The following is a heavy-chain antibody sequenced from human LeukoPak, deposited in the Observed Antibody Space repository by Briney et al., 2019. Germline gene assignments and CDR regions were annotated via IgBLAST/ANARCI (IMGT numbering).Heavy chain of an antibody. CDR2: ISHDGNNK. Sequence: GGSLRLSCAASGCPFSGYGMYWVRQAPGKGLEWLAVISHDGNNKYYADSVSGLITISRDNSLNTIYLQMNGLGAEDTAVYYCAKVRWGSDNALDSWGQGTLVTGSS. J-gene: IGHJ4*02. CDR3: AKVRWGSDNALDS. D-gene: IGHD3-16*01. V-gene: IGHV3-30*18. CDR1: GCPFSGYG.